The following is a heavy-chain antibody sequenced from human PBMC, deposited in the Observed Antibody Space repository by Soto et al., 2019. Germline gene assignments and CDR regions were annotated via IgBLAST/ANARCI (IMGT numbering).Heavy chain of an antibody. CDR1: GYTFTSYG. V-gene: IGHV1-18*01. CDR3: ARGPIPHYYDILTGYYY. D-gene: IGHD3-9*01. CDR2: ISAYNGNT. Sequence: ASVKVSCKASGYTFTSYGISWVRQAPGQGLEWMGWISAYNGNTNYAQKLQGRVTMTTDTSTSTAYMERRSLRSDDTAVYYCARGPIPHYYDILTGYYYWGQGTLVTVSS. J-gene: IGHJ4*02.